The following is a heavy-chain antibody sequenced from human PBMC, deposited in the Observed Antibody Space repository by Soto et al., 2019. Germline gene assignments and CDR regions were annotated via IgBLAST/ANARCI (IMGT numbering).Heavy chain of an antibody. CDR3: ARKDKSGYFNWFDP. J-gene: IGHJ5*02. V-gene: IGHV5-51*01. CDR2: IFPSDSDT. CDR1: GYRFTSYW. Sequence: GESLKISCRTSGYRFTSYWIAWVRQMPGKGLEWMGIIFPSDSDTRYSPSFQGQVTISADRSTSTVFLQWASLKASDTAVHFCARKDKSGYFNWFDPWGQGTLVTVSS. D-gene: IGHD3-22*01.